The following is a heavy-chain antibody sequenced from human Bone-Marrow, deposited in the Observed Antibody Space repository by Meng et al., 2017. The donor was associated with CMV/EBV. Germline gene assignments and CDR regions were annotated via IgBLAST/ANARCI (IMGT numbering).Heavy chain of an antibody. J-gene: IGHJ4*02. CDR3: ARGGGDDGLDF. Sequence: SVKVSCKTSGYTFTTFDINWVRQAPGQGLEWMALISAYSGDTKYAQKFQGRVTLTPDTSTRTAYMEIRSLRSDDTAVYYCARGGGDDGLDFWGQGTLVTVSS. V-gene: IGHV1-18*01. D-gene: IGHD3-10*01. CDR1: GYTFTTFD. CDR2: ISAYSGDT.